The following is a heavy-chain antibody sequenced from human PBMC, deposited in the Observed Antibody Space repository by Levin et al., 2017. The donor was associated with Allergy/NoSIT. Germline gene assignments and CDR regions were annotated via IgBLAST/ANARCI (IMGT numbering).Heavy chain of an antibody. CDR1: GFTFSKYA. Sequence: GGSLRLSCAASGFTFSKYAMSWARQAPGKGLEWVSAISGSGGGTYYADSVEGRFTISRDNSKNTLYLQMNSLRAEDTDVYYCAISSGWYRPTGAFDYWGQGTLVTVSS. V-gene: IGHV3-23*01. CDR2: ISGSGGGT. J-gene: IGHJ4*02. D-gene: IGHD6-19*01. CDR3: AISSGWYRPTGAFDY.